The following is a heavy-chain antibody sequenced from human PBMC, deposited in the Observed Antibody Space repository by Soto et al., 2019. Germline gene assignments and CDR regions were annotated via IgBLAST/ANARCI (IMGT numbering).Heavy chain of an antibody. CDR1: AITFSNYG. Sequence: AGGRLRLSCAASAITFSNYGMHWVRQAPGKGLERVAVIWYDGSNKYYADSVKGRFTTSRDNSKNTLYLQMNSLRAEDTAVYYCARDSPPGPPYYYDSRTFGYWGQGTLVTVSS. CDR2: IWYDGSNK. D-gene: IGHD3-22*01. V-gene: IGHV3-33*01. CDR3: ARDSPPGPPYYYDSRTFGY. J-gene: IGHJ4*02.